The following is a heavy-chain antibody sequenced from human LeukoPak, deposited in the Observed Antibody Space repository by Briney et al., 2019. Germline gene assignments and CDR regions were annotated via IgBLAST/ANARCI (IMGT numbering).Heavy chain of an antibody. D-gene: IGHD2-2*01. CDR1: GFTFSSYS. V-gene: IGHV3-21*01. CDR3: ARDHCSSTSCFSDAFDI. J-gene: IGHJ3*02. CDR2: ISSSSSYI. Sequence: GGSLRLPCAASGFTFSSYSMNWVRQAPGKGLEWVSSISSSSSYIYYADSVKGRFTISRDNAKNSLYLQMNSLRAEDTAVYYCARDHCSSTSCFSDAFDIWGQGTMVTVSS.